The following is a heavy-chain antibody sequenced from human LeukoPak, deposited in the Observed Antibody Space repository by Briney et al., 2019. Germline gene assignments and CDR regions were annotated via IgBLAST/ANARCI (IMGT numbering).Heavy chain of an antibody. CDR3: ARRRGYYQDY. CDR2: VYYSGGT. CDR1: GGSISSYY. Sequence: PSETLSLTCTVSGGSISSYYWSWIRQPPGKGLEWIGSVYYSGGTYYNPSLKSRVTISVDTSKNQFSLKLSSVTAADTAVYYCARRRGYYQDYWGQGTLVTVSS. V-gene: IGHV4-59*04. J-gene: IGHJ4*02. D-gene: IGHD3-22*01.